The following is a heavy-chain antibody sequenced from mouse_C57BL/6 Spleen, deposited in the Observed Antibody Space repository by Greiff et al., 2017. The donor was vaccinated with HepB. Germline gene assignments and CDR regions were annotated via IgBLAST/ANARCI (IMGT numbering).Heavy chain of an antibody. CDR3: ARALGRYYFDY. V-gene: IGHV1-52*01. Sequence: QVQLQQPGAELVRPGSSVKLSCKASGYTFTSYWMHWVKQRPIQGLEWIGNIDPSDSETHYNQKFKDKATLTVDKSSSTAYMQLSSLTSEDSAVYYCARALGRYYFDYWGQGTTLTVSS. D-gene: IGHD4-1*01. CDR2: IDPSDSET. CDR1: GYTFTSYW. J-gene: IGHJ2*01.